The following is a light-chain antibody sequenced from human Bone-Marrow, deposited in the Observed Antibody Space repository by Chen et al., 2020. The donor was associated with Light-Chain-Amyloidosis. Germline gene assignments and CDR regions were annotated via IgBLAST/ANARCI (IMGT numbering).Light chain of an antibody. J-gene: IGKJ5*01. CDR3: QQLNNYPVT. V-gene: IGKV1-9*01. CDR2: TAS. Sequence: IHLTQPPSSLPASVGDRVTITCRASQDISSFLAWQQQKPGKAPKLLIYTASTLQTGVPSRFSGSGFGTDFALTISSLQPEDFATYYCQQLNNYPVTFGQGTRLEIK. CDR1: QDISSF.